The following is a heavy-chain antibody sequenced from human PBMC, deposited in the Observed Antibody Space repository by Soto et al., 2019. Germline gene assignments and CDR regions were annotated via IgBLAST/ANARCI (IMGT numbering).Heavy chain of an antibody. CDR3: VRFSPPPYSDALTDYTDAFDY. Sequence: SETLSLTCTVSGGSISSNIYYWGWILQPPGKGLEWIGSIHYSGSTYYNPTLKSRLIISVDTSKSQFSLKLSSVTAADTAVYYCVRFSPPPYSDALTDYTDAFDYWGQGTLVTVSS. D-gene: IGHD3-9*01. J-gene: IGHJ4*02. CDR2: IHYSGST. V-gene: IGHV4-39*01. CDR1: GGSISSNIYY.